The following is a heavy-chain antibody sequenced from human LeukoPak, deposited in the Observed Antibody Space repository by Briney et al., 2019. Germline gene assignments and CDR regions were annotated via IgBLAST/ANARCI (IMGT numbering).Heavy chain of an antibody. D-gene: IGHD1-26*01. CDR3: ARDPAGGSYLGHFDY. V-gene: IGHV1-46*01. CDR1: GYTFTSYG. CDR2: INPSGGST. J-gene: IGHJ4*02. Sequence: ASVKVSCKASGYTFTSYGISWVRQAPGQGLEWMGIINPSGGSTSYAQKFQGRVTMTRDTSTSTVYMELSSLRSEDTAVYYCARDPAGGSYLGHFDYWGQGTLVTVSS.